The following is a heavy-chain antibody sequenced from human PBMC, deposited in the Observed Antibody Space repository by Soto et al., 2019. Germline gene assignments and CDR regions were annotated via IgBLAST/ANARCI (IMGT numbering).Heavy chain of an antibody. D-gene: IGHD6-13*01. CDR2: ISSSSSYI. CDR1: GFTFSSYS. J-gene: IGHJ6*02. Sequence: PAGSLTLSSAASGFTFSSYSMNWVRQAPGKGLEWVSSISSSSSYIYYADSVKGRFTISRDNAKNSLYLQMNSLRAEDTAVYYCARESIAAAGSYYGMDVWGQGTTVTVSS. CDR3: ARESIAAAGSYYGMDV. V-gene: IGHV3-21*01.